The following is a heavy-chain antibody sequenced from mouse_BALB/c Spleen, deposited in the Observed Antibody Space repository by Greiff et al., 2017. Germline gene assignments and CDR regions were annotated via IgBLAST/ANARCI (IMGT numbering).Heavy chain of an antibody. CDR2: ISYSGST. CDR1: GYSITSDYA. V-gene: IGHV3-2*02. CDR3: ARLGLRRGDYFDY. D-gene: IGHD2-2*01. J-gene: IGHJ2*01. Sequence: VQLQQSGPGLVKPSQSLSLTCTVTGYSITSDYAWNWIRQFPGNKLEWMGYISYSGSTSYNPSLKSRISITRDTSKNQFFLQLNSVTTEDTATYYCARLGLRRGDYFDYWGQGTTLTVSS.